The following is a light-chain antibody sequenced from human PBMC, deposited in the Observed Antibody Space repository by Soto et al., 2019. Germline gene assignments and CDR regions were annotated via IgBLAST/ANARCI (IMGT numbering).Light chain of an antibody. CDR3: QQSYSTPPT. V-gene: IGKV1-39*01. CDR2: AAS. CDR1: QSISSY. J-gene: IGKJ1*01. Sequence: DIQMTQSPSSLSASVGDRVTITCRASQSISSYLKWYQQKPGKAPKRLIYAASSLQSGVPSRFSRSGSGTDFTLTISSLQHEDFATYSCQQSYSTPPTFGRGTKVDIK.